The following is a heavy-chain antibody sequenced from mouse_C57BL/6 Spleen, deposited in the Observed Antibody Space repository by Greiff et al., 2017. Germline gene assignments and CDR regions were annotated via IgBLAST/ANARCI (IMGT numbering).Heavy chain of an antibody. V-gene: IGHV1-61*01. CDR3: ARLRRGAMDY. CDR2: IYPSDSET. J-gene: IGHJ4*01. Sequence: QVQLQQPGAELVRPGSSVELSCKASGYTFTSYWMDWVKQRPGQGLEWIGNIYPSDSETHYNQKFKDKATLTVDKSSSTAYMQLSSLTSEDSAVXYCARLRRGAMDYWGQGTSVTVSS. CDR1: GYTFTSYW. D-gene: IGHD2-12*01.